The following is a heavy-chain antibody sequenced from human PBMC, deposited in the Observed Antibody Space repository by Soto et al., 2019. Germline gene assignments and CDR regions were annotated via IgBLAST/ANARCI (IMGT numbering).Heavy chain of an antibody. D-gene: IGHD5-12*01. Sequence: SGPTLVNPTTTLTLTCPFSGFSLSTSGMCGSWVRQHPEKSLEWLALIDWDDGKYYSTSLKTRLTISKDTSKNQVVLTMTNMDPVATATYYCARSRLEMATSIGFDYWGQGTLVTVSS. V-gene: IGHV2-70*18. J-gene: IGHJ4*02. CDR2: IDWDDGK. CDR3: ARSRLEMATSIGFDY. CDR1: GFSLSTSGMC.